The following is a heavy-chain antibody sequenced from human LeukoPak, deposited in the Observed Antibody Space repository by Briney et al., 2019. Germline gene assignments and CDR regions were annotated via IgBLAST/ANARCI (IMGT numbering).Heavy chain of an antibody. Sequence: SETLSLTCTVSGASINSYFWSWIRQPPGEGLEWIGYVYHSGSTNYNPSLKSRVTISLDTSKTQFSLRLSSVTAADTAVYYCASQLGGTTFHWGQGALVTVSS. V-gene: IGHV4-59*01. J-gene: IGHJ4*02. CDR1: GASINSYF. CDR3: ASQLGGTTFH. D-gene: IGHD1-1*01. CDR2: VYHSGST.